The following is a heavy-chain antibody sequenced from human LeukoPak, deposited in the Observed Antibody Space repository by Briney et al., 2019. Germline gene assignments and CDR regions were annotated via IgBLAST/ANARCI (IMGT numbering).Heavy chain of an antibody. J-gene: IGHJ4*02. Sequence: GGSLRLSCTASGFTFSDCDMNWFRQAPGTGLEWVSSISYRTSHIYYADSVKGRFTISRDNAKNSLYLQMDSLRAEDTAVYFCGRAFPPLRTAAAGDYWGQGTLVTVSS. V-gene: IGHV3-21*01. D-gene: IGHD6-13*01. CDR3: GRAFPPLRTAAAGDY. CDR2: ISYRTSHI. CDR1: GFTFSDCD.